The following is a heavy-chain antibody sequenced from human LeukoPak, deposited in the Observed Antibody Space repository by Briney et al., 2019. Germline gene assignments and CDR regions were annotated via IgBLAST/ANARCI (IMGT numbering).Heavy chain of an antibody. V-gene: IGHV1-69*02. CDR2: IIPILGIA. D-gene: IGHD2-2*02. J-gene: IGHJ5*02. Sequence: ASVKVSCKASGYTFTSYTISWVRQAPGQGLEWMGRIIPILGIANYAQKFQGRVTITADKSTCTAYMELSSLRSEDTAVYCCAVVPAAIVGNWFDPWGQGTLVTVSS. CDR1: GYTFTSYT. CDR3: AVVPAAIVGNWFDP.